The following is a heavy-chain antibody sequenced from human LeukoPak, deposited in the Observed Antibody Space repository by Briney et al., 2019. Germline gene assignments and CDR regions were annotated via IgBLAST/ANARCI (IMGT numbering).Heavy chain of an antibody. J-gene: IGHJ3*02. V-gene: IGHV3-48*01. Sequence: GGSLRLSCAASGFTFSSYSMNWVRQAPGKGLEWVSYISSSSSTIYYADSVKGRFTISRDNAKNSLYLQMNSLGAEDTAVYYCAREKLRFLEWPLNAFDIWGQGTMVTVSS. CDR1: GFTFSSYS. CDR3: AREKLRFLEWPLNAFDI. CDR2: ISSSSSTI. D-gene: IGHD3-3*01.